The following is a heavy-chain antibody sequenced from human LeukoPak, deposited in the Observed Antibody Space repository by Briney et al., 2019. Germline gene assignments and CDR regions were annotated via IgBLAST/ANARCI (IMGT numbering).Heavy chain of an antibody. CDR3: AAADETGYGSFYYYYGMDV. V-gene: IGHV1-58*02. CDR1: GFTFTSSA. CDR2: IVVGGGNT. Sequence: SVKVSCKASGFTFTSSAMQWVRQARGQRLEWIGWIVVGGGNTNYAQKFQERVTITRDMSTSTAYMELSSLRSEDTAVYYCAAADETGYGSFYYYYGMDVWGQGTTVTVSS. J-gene: IGHJ6*02. D-gene: IGHD3-9*01.